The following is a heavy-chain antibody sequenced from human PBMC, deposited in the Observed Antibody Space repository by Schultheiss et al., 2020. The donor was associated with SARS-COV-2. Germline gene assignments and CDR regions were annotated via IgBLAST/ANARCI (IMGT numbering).Heavy chain of an antibody. Sequence: GGSLRLSCAASGFTFDDYAMHWVRQAPGKGLEWVSRINSDGSSTSYADSVKGRFTISRDNSKNTLYLQMNSLRAEDTAIYYCARKSSGYYYFDYWGQGTLVTVSS. CDR3: ARKSSGYYYFDY. D-gene: IGHD3-22*01. V-gene: IGHV3-74*01. CDR2: INSDGSST. J-gene: IGHJ4*02. CDR1: GFTFDDYA.